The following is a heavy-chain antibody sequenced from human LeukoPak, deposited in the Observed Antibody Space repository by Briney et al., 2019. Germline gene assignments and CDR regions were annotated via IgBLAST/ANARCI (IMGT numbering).Heavy chain of an antibody. J-gene: IGHJ3*01. D-gene: IGHD2-21*02. CDR1: GDSISSDGYS. CDR2: ISYSGNT. CDR3: VRELLRTASPDAFDF. Sequence: SETLSLTCTVCGDSISSDGYSWTWIRQPPGKGLEWIGHISYSGNTYYDPSLKSRVTLSVDASKSQFSLNLTSVTAADTAIYYRVRELLRTASPDAFDFWGQGTMVTVSS. V-gene: IGHV4-31*03.